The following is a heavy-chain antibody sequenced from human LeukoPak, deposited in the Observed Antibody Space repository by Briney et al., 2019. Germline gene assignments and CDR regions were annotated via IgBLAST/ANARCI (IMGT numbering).Heavy chain of an antibody. CDR3: ARDYYLDY. CDR2: ISSGGSTI. Sequence: PGGSLRLSCAASGFTVSKNYYMNWVRQAPGKGLEWLSYISSGGSTIYYADSVKGRFTISRDNAKNSLFLQMNSLRAEDTAVYYCARDYYLDYWGQGTLVTVSS. V-gene: IGHV3-11*04. J-gene: IGHJ4*02. CDR1: GFTVSKNYY.